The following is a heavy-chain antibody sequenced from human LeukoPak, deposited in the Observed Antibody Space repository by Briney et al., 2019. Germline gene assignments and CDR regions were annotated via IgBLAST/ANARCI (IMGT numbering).Heavy chain of an antibody. CDR2: ISYSGSTNSGKST. CDR3: ARGHYYFDY. Sequence: SETLSLTCSVSGDSMTSYYWSWIRQPPGKGLEWIGYISYSGSTNSGKSTNYNPSLKSRVTVSVDTSKNQFSLKLSSVTAADTAVYYCARGHYYFDYWGQGTLVTVSS. V-gene: IGHV4-4*08. J-gene: IGHJ4*02. CDR1: GDSMTSYY.